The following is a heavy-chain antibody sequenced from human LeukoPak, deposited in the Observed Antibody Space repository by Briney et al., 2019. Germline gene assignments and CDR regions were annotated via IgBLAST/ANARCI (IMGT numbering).Heavy chain of an antibody. CDR3: ARILGYCSGGSCAGWGNYYYYYGMDV. CDR2: IIPIFGTA. V-gene: IGHV1-69*13. Sequence: SVKVSCKASGGTFSSYAISWVRQAPGQGLEWMGGIIPIFGTANYAQKFQGRVTITADESTSTAYMELSSLRSEDTAVYCCARILGYCSGGSCAGWGNYYYYYGMDVWGQGTTVTVSS. J-gene: IGHJ6*02. CDR1: GGTFSSYA. D-gene: IGHD2-15*01.